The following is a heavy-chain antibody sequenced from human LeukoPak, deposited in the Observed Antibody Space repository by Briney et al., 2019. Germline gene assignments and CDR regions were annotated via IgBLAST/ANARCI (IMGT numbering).Heavy chain of an antibody. V-gene: IGHV3-15*01. J-gene: IGHJ4*02. D-gene: IGHD5-12*01. CDR3: TTDYPNSGFETFDF. Sequence: GGSLRLSCAASGFTFSSYAMSWVRQAPGKGLEWVGRIKSKTDGGTTDYAAPVKGRFTISRDDSKNTLYLQMNSLKTEDTAVYYCTTDYPNSGFETFDFWGQGTLVTVSS. CDR1: GFTFSSYA. CDR2: IKSKTDGGTT.